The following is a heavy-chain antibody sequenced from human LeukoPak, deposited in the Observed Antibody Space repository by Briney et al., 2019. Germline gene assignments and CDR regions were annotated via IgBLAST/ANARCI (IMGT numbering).Heavy chain of an antibody. Sequence: PSETLSLTCAVYGGSFSGYYWSWIRQPPGKGLEWIGEINHSGSANYNPSLKSRVTISVDTSKNQFSLKLSSVTAADTAVYYCARRSRRGYSYGYPSWFDPWGQGTLVTVSS. CDR1: GGSFSGYY. J-gene: IGHJ5*02. CDR2: INHSGSA. D-gene: IGHD5-18*01. CDR3: ARRSRRGYSYGYPSWFDP. V-gene: IGHV4-34*01.